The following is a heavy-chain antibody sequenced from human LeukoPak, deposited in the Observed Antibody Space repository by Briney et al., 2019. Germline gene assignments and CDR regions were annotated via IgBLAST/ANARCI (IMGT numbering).Heavy chain of an antibody. V-gene: IGHV3-9*01. CDR2: ISWNSGSI. CDR1: GFTFDDYA. J-gene: IGHJ4*02. CDR3: ARDASHSADYYFDS. Sequence: PGGSLRLSCAASGFTFDDYAVHWVRQAPGKGLEWVSGISWNSGSIGYADSVKGRFTISRDNFKNTLYLQMNSLMSAEDTAVYYCARDASHSADYYFDSWGQGTLVTVSS.